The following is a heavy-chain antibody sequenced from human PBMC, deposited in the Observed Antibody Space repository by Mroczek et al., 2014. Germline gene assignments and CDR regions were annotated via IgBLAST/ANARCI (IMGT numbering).Heavy chain of an antibody. Sequence: QVQLVQSGGGVVQPGRSLRLSCAASGFTFSSYGMHWVRQAPGKGLEWVAVIWYDGSNKYYADSVKGRFTISRDNSKNTLYLQMNSLRAEDTAVYYCAREQRGDIVVVTAILDYWGQGTLVTVSS. CDR1: GFTFSSYG. CDR2: IWYDGSNK. V-gene: IGHV3-33*01. D-gene: IGHD2-21*02. CDR3: AREQRGDIVVVTAILDY. J-gene: IGHJ4*02.